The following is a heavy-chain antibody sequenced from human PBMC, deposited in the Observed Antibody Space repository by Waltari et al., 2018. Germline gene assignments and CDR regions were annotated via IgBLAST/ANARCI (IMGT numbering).Heavy chain of an antibody. Sequence: EVQLVESGGGLVQPGGSLRLSCAASGFTFSSYWMHWVRQAPGKGLAWVSRINSDGSSTSYADSVMGRFTISRDNAKNTLYLQMNSLSVDDTAVYHWTELSSSAFHIWGKGTMVTVSS. V-gene: IGHV3-74*01. CDR1: GFTFSSYW. CDR2: INSDGSST. CDR3: TELSSSAFHI. D-gene: IGHD1-7*01. J-gene: IGHJ3*02.